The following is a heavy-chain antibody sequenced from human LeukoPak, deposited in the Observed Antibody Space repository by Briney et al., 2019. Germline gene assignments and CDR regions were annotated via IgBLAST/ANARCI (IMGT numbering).Heavy chain of an antibody. V-gene: IGHV3-30*02. CDR1: GFTFSSYG. D-gene: IGHD3-9*01. Sequence: GGSLRLSCAASGFTFSSYGMHWVRQAPGKGLEGVAFIRYDGSNKYYADSVKGRLTISRDNSKNTLYLQMNSLRAEDTAVYYCAKSATIILRYFDWFDYWGQGTLVTVSS. CDR2: IRYDGSNK. CDR3: AKSATIILRYFDWFDY. J-gene: IGHJ5*01.